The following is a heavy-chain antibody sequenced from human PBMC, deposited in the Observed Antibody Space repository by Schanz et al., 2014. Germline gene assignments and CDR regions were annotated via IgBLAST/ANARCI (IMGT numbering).Heavy chain of an antibody. CDR3: ARKMKLGVYGGKGHDSLDI. CDR1: GFTFSSHW. J-gene: IGHJ3*02. V-gene: IGHV3-74*01. Sequence: EVQLVQSGGGLVQPGGSLRLSCAASGFTFSSHWMHWVRQVPGKGLVWVARINSVGSNTDYADSVTGRFTISRDNAKNTLYLQMNTLRAEDTAVYYCARKMKLGVYGGKGHDSLDIWGQGTMVTVSP. D-gene: IGHD4-17*01. CDR2: INSVGSNT.